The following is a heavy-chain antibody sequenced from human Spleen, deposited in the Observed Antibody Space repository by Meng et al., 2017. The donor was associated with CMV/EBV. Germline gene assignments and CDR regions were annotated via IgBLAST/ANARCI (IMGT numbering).Heavy chain of an antibody. D-gene: IGHD3-22*01. V-gene: IGHV7-4-1*02. CDR1: GYTFTKYA. J-gene: IGHJ4*02. CDR2: IYTHSGHP. Sequence: QVQLEQSGSELMKPGASVKVSCKASGYTFTKYAMNWVRQAPGQSPEWMGWIYTHSGHPTYAQGFTGRFVFSLDTSVSTTYLQINSLKAEDTAVYYCARVHSSGYYGPNDYWGQGTLVTVSS. CDR3: ARVHSSGYYGPNDY.